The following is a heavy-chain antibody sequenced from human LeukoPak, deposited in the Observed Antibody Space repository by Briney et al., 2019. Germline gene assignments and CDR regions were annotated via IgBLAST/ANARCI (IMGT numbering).Heavy chain of an antibody. CDR3: ARDGYSSSPFDY. J-gene: IGHJ4*02. CDR2: INHSGST. CDR1: GGSFSGYY. V-gene: IGHV4-34*01. Sequence: SETLSLTCAVYGGSFSGYYWSWIRQPPGKGLEWIGEINHSGSTNYNPSLKSRVTISVDTSKKQFSLKLSSVTAADTAVYYCARDGYSSSPFDYWGQGTLVTVSS. D-gene: IGHD6-13*01.